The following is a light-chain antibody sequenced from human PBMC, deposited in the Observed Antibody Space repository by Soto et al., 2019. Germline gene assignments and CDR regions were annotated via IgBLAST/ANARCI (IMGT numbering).Light chain of an antibody. CDR3: QQYYTTPVT. J-gene: IGKJ4*01. V-gene: IGKV4-1*01. CDR2: WAS. Sequence: DIVMTQSPDSLAVSLGERATINCKSSQSLLYSSNNKNKLAWYQQKPGQPPKLLIYWASTRESGVPDRFSGSGSGTDFTLTISSLQAEDVAVYYCQQYYTTPVTFGGGTKVEI. CDR1: QSLLYSSNNKNK.